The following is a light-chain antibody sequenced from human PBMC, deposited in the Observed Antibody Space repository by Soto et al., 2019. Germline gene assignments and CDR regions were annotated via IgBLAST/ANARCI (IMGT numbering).Light chain of an antibody. Sequence: QSALTQPPSASGSPGQSVTISCTGTSSDVGGYNYVSWYQQNPGKVPKLMIYEVNKRPSGVPDRFSGSKSGNSASLTVSGLQADDEAVYYCTSYAVGNYVFGTGTKLTVL. J-gene: IGLJ1*01. CDR3: TSYAVGNYV. CDR2: EVN. V-gene: IGLV2-8*01. CDR1: SSDVGGYNY.